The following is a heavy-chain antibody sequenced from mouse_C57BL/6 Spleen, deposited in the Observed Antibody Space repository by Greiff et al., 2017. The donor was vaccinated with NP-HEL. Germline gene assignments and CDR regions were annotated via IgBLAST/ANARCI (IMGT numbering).Heavy chain of an antibody. CDR2: ISYSGST. Sequence: VQLQQSGPGMVKPSQSLSLTCTVTDYSITSGYDWHWIRHFPGNKLEWMGYISYSGSTNYNPSLKSRISITHDTSKNHFFLKLNSVTTEDTATYYCARGDYYSNAMDYWGQGTSVTVSS. CDR1: DYSITSGYD. J-gene: IGHJ4*01. CDR3: ARGDYYSNAMDY. D-gene: IGHD2-5*01. V-gene: IGHV3-1*01.